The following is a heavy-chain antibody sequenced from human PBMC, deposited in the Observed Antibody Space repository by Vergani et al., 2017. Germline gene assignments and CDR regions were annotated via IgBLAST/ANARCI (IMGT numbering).Heavy chain of an antibody. J-gene: IGHJ4*02. CDR1: GYSFTSYW. D-gene: IGHD6-13*01. CDR3: ARHVSPGIAAAGMDY. CDR2: IYPGDSDT. Sequence: EVQLVQSGAEVKKPGESLKISCKGSGYSFTSYWIGWVRQMPGKGLEWMGIIYPGDSDTRYSPSFQGQVTISADKSISTAYLQWSSLKASDTAMDHCARHVSPGIAAAGMDYWGQGTLVTVSS. V-gene: IGHV5-51*01.